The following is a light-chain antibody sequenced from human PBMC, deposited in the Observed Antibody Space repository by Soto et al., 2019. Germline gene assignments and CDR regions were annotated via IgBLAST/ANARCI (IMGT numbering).Light chain of an antibody. V-gene: IGLV2-11*01. Sequence: SVLTQPRSVSGSPGQSVTISCTGTSSEVGGYDYVSWFQQHPGEAPKLMLYDVTKRPSGVPDRFFGSKSGNTASLTISGLQAEDEADYYCCSYAGSYSYVFGSGTKVTVL. CDR3: CSYAGSYSYV. CDR2: DVT. CDR1: SSEVGGYDY. J-gene: IGLJ1*01.